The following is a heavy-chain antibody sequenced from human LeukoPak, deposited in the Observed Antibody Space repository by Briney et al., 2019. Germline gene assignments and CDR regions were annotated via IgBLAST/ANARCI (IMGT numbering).Heavy chain of an antibody. CDR3: ARDARITMVRGAPNWFDP. CDR1: GGSISSYY. D-gene: IGHD3-10*01. CDR2: IYTSGST. Sequence: SETLSLTCTVSGGSISSYYWSWIRQPAGKGLEWIGRIYTSGSTNYNPSLKSRVTMSVDTSKNQFSLKLSSVTAADTAVYYCARDARITMVRGAPNWFDPWGQGTLVTVSS. V-gene: IGHV4-4*07. J-gene: IGHJ5*02.